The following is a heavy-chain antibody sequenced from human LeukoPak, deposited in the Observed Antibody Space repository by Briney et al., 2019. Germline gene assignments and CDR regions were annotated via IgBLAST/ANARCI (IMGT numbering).Heavy chain of an antibody. CDR1: GGTFSSYA. D-gene: IGHD2-15*01. CDR3: ARDVRGGCSGGSCYEQYFDY. Sequence: SVKVSCKASGGTFSSYAISWVRQAPGQGLEWMGGIIPIFGTANYAQKFQGRVTITAGKSTSTAYMELSSLRSEDTAVYYCARDVRGGCSGGSCYEQYFDYWGQGTLVTVSS. J-gene: IGHJ4*02. V-gene: IGHV1-69*06. CDR2: IIPIFGTA.